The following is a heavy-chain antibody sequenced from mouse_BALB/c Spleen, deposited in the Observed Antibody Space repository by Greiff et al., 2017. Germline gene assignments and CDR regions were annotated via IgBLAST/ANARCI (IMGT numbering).Heavy chain of an antibody. D-gene: IGHD2-3*01. V-gene: IGHV1S56*01. CDR2: IYPGNVNT. J-gene: IGHJ4*01. CDR3: ARGGLLSAMDY. CDR1: GYTFTSYY. Sequence: QVQLKESGPELVKPGASVRISCKASGYTFTSYYIHWVKQRPGQGLEWIGWIYPGNVNTKYNEKFKGKATLTADKSSSTAYMQLSSLTSEDSAVYFCARGGLLSAMDYWGQGTSVTVSS.